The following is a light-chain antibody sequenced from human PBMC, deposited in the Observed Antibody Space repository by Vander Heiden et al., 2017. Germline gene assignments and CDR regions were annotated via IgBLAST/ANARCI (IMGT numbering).Light chain of an antibody. V-gene: IGKV1-5*03. CDR2: QGS. CDR1: QSSSSW. CDR3: KQYDNYPST. Sequence: DIQMTQSPSTLSASLGDRVAISCRSSQSSSSWLDWYQQKPGKAPKLLIHQGSSPESGVPSRFSGSGSGTEFTLTISSLQPDDVASYYCKQYDNYPSTFGQGTKVEIK. J-gene: IGKJ1*01.